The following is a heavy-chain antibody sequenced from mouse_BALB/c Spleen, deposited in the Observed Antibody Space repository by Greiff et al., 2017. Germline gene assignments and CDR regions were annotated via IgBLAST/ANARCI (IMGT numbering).Heavy chain of an antibody. Sequence: VQLQQSGPELEKPGASVKISCKASGYSFTGYNMNWVKQSNGKSLEWIGNIYPGSGSTNYDEKFKSKATLTVDTSSSTAYMQLSSLTSEDSAVYYCTRGTARARAYWGQGTLVTVSA. D-gene: IGHD3-2*01. J-gene: IGHJ3*01. CDR1: GYSFTGYN. CDR2: IYPGSGST. CDR3: TRGTARARAY. V-gene: IGHV1-39*01.